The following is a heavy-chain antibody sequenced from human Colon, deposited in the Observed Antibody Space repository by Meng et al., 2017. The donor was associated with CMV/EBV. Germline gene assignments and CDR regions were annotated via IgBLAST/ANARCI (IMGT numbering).Heavy chain of an antibody. CDR2: ITGRSNFI. CDR1: SSAFSTYN. J-gene: IGHJ6*02. V-gene: IGHV3-21*06. CDR3: ARDLHYCSGGDCYYGMDV. D-gene: IGHD2-15*01. Sequence: GSRKISGAASSSAFSTYNMNWVRQAPGKGLEWVASITGRSNFIFYADSVKGRFTVSRDNAKSSMYLQLNSLRAEDTAVYYCARDLHYCSGGDCYYGMDVWGQGTTVTVSS.